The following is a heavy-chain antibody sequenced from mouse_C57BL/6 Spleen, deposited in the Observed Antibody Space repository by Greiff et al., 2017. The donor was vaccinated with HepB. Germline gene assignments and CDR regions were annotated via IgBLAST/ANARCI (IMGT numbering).Heavy chain of an antibody. Sequence: EVKLVESGEGLVKPGGSLKLSCAASGFTFSSYAMSWVRQTPEKRLEWVAYISSGGDYIYYADTVKGRFTISRDNARNTLYLQMSSLKSEDTAMYYCTREATVVATFDYWGQGTTLTVSS. V-gene: IGHV5-9-1*02. D-gene: IGHD1-1*01. CDR3: TREATVVATFDY. J-gene: IGHJ2*01. CDR1: GFTFSSYA. CDR2: ISSGGDYI.